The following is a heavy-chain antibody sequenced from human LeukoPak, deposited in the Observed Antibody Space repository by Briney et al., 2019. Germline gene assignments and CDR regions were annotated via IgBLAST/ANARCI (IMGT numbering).Heavy chain of an antibody. CDR3: AKDLLSGDGRREIDY. V-gene: IGHV3-23*01. CDR1: GYTFRLYD. Sequence: PGGSLRLSRSVSGYTFRLYDMSWVRQAPGKGLEWVSGIHGDDSGTYYANSVRGRFTISRDNSKNTLYLQMNSLRVEDTALYYCAKDLLSGDGRREIDYWGRGTPVTVSS. D-gene: IGHD3-10*01. CDR2: IHGDDSGT. J-gene: IGHJ4*01.